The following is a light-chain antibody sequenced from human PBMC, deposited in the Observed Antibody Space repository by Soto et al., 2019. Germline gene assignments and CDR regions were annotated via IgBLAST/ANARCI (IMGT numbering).Light chain of an antibody. J-gene: IGKJ4*01. Sequence: DIQMTQSPSTLSASVGDRVTITCRASQSISSWLAWYQQKPGKAPKLLIYDASSLERGVPSRFSGSGSGTEFTLTISSLQPDDFAPYYCQQYNSYPLTFGGGTKVEIK. CDR3: QQYNSYPLT. V-gene: IGKV1-5*01. CDR1: QSISSW. CDR2: DAS.